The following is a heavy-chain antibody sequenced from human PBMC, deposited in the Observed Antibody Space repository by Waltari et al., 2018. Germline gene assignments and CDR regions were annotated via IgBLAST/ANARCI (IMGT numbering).Heavy chain of an antibody. CDR3: AGDEGYSSSWYLP. D-gene: IGHD6-13*01. J-gene: IGHJ5*02. CDR2: ISGSGGST. V-gene: IGHV3-23*01. Sequence: EVQLLESGGGLVQPGGSLRLSCAASGFTFSSYAMSWVRQAPGKGLEWVSAISGSGGSTYDADSVKGRFTISRDNSKNTLYLQMNSLRAEDTAVYYCAGDEGYSSSWYLPWGQGTLVTVSS. CDR1: GFTFSSYA.